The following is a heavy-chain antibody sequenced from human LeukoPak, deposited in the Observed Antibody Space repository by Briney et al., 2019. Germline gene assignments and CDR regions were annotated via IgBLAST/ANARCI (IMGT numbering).Heavy chain of an antibody. CDR3: AAPYYGSGSYPYYFDY. CDR2: ISGSGGST. Sequence: GGSLRLSCAASGFTFSSHAMSWVRQAPGKGLEWVSAISGSGGSTYYADSVKGRFTISRDNSKNTLYLQMNSLRAEDTAVYYCAAPYYGSGSYPYYFDYWGQGTLVTVSS. D-gene: IGHD3-10*01. CDR1: GFTFSSHA. V-gene: IGHV3-23*01. J-gene: IGHJ4*02.